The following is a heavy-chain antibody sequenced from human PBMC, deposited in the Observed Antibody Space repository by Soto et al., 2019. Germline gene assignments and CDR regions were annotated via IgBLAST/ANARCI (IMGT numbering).Heavy chain of an antibody. J-gene: IGHJ3*02. Sequence: GGSLRLSCVASGFTFSTYAMNWVRQAPGKGLEWVSAISAGGGSTYYADSVKGRFTISRDNSITTLFMQMSSLRPEDTAVYYCAHPRGYGVFDAYDIWGQGAMVTVSS. D-gene: IGHD4-17*01. CDR1: GFTFSTYA. CDR2: ISAGGGST. CDR3: AHPRGYGVFDAYDI. V-gene: IGHV3-23*01.